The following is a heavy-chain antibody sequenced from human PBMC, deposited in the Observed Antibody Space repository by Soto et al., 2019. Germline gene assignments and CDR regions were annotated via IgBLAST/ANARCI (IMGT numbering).Heavy chain of an antibody. CDR1: GGSISSGGYS. CDR2: IYHSGST. J-gene: IGHJ4*02. D-gene: IGHD5-12*01. V-gene: IGHV4-30-2*01. Sequence: SETLSLTCAVSGGSISSGGYSWSWIRQPPGKGLEWIGYIYHSGSTYYNPSLKSRVAISVDTSKNQFSLKLISVTAADTAVYYCAREGNLGRWLQPLDYWGQGTLVTVSS. CDR3: AREGNLGRWLQPLDY.